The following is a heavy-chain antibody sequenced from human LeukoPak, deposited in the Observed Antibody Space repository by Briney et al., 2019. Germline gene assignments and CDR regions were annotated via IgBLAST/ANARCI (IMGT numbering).Heavy chain of an antibody. V-gene: IGHV3-30*04. CDR3: AREVMTTHDY. Sequence: GGSLRLSCAASGFTFSSYAMHWVRQAPGKGLEWVAVISYDGSNKYYADSVKGRFTISRDNAKNSLYLQMNSLRAEDTAVYYCAREVMTTHDYWGQGTLVTVSS. CDR1: GFTFSSYA. J-gene: IGHJ4*02. D-gene: IGHD4-17*01. CDR2: ISYDGSNK.